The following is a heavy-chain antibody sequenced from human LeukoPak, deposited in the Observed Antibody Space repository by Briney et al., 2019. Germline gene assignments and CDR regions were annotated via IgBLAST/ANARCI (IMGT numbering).Heavy chain of an antibody. Sequence: GGSLRLSCAASGFTFSSYGMHWVRQAPGKGLEWVAVISYDGSNKYYADSVKGRFTISRDNSKNTLYLQMNSLRAEDTAVYYCANPGVYSYGYNALDIWGQGTMVTVSS. CDR1: GFTFSSYG. CDR2: ISYDGSNK. D-gene: IGHD5-18*01. CDR3: ANPGVYSYGYNALDI. J-gene: IGHJ3*02. V-gene: IGHV3-30*18.